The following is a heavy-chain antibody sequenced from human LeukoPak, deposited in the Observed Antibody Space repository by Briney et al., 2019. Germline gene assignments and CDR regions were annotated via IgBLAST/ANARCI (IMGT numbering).Heavy chain of an antibody. Sequence: SETLSLTCTVSGGSVSSGSYYWSWIRQGPGQGLEGNGYIYYSGSTNYNPSLKSRVTISVDTSKNQFSLKLSSVTAADTAVYYCARDSFLTGTDYGMDVWGQGTTVTVSS. CDR1: GGSVSSGSYY. J-gene: IGHJ6*02. V-gene: IGHV4-61*01. CDR3: ARDSFLTGTDYGMDV. D-gene: IGHD3-9*01. CDR2: IYYSGST.